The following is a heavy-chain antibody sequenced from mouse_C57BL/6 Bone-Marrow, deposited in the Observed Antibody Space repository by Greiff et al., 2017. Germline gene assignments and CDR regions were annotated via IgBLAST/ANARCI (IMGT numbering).Heavy chain of an antibody. J-gene: IGHJ3*01. V-gene: IGHV1-72*01. Sequence: QVQLKQPGAELVKPGASVKLSCKASGYTFTSYWMHWVKQRPGRGLEWIGRTDPNSGGTKYNEKFTSKATLTVDKPSSPAYMQLSSLPSEESGVYYCARGHGYEAWFAYWGQGSLVTVSA. CDR1: GYTFTSYW. CDR2: TDPNSGGT. CDR3: ARGHGYEAWFAY. D-gene: IGHD2-2*01.